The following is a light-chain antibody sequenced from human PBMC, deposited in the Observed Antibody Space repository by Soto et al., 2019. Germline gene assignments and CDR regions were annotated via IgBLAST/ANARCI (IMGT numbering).Light chain of an antibody. V-gene: IGLV2-14*01. CDR3: SSYTTSSTHYV. CDR2: GVS. CDR1: SSDVGDYNY. J-gene: IGLJ1*01. Sequence: QSALTQPASVSGSPGQSITICCTGTSSDVGDYNYVSWYQQYPGKAPKLMIYGVSNRPSGVSNRFSGSKSGNTASLTISGLQAEDEADYYCSSYTTSSTHYVFGAGTKVTVL.